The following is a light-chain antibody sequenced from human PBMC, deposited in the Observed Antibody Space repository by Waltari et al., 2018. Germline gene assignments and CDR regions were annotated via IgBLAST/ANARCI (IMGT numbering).Light chain of an antibody. V-gene: IGLV2-14*01. CDR2: EVS. CDR1: SREIGTYNY. J-gene: IGLJ3*02. Sequence: QSGLTPPASVSASPGQSITISSTGTSREIGTYNYVSWYQQPPGNAPKLMIYEVSNRPAGVSNRFSGSKSGNTASLTISGLQAEDEADYYCYSYTTNTLGVFGGGTKVTVL. CDR3: YSYTTNTLGV.